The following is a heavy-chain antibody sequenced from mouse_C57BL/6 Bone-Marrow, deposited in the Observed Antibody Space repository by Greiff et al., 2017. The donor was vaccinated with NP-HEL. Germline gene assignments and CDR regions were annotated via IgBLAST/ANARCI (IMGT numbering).Heavy chain of an antibody. CDR2: IDPENGDT. J-gene: IGHJ2*01. Sequence: VQLKQSGAELVRPGASVKLSCTASGFNIKDDYMHWVKQRPEQGLEWIGWIDPENGDTEYASKFQGKATITADTSSNTAYLQLSSLTSEDTAVYYCTPELRGVFDYWGQGTTLTVSS. D-gene: IGHD1-1*01. CDR3: TPELRGVFDY. CDR1: GFNIKDDY. V-gene: IGHV14-4*01.